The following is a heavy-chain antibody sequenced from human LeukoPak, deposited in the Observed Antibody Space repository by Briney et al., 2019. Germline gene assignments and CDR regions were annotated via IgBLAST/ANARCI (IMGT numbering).Heavy chain of an antibody. J-gene: IGHJ3*02. CDR1: GFPFSSYW. CDR3: AKDRRGNAPRGAFDI. V-gene: IGHV3-7*03. D-gene: IGHD1-1*01. CDR2: IKQDGSKK. Sequence: GGSLRLSCVASGFPFSSYWMTWVRQAPRKGLEWVANIKQDGSKKSYVDSVKGRFTISRDNSKNTLFLQMNSLKAEDTAVYYCAKDRRGNAPRGAFDIWGQGTMVTLSS.